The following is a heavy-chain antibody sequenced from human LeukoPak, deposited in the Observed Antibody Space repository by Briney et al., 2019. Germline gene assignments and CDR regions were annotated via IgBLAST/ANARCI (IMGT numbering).Heavy chain of an antibody. CDR2: IYHSGST. Sequence: SETLSLTCTVSGYSISSGYYWGWIRQPPGKGLEWIGSIYHSGSTYYNPSLKSRVTISVDTSKNQFSLKLSSVTAADTAVYYCARGIHYYDSSGYFWGQGTLVTVSS. J-gene: IGHJ4*02. CDR3: ARGIHYYDSSGYF. V-gene: IGHV4-38-2*02. D-gene: IGHD3-22*01. CDR1: GYSISSGYY.